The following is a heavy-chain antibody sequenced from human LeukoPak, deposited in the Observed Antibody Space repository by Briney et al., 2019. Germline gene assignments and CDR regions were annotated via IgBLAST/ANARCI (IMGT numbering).Heavy chain of an antibody. CDR1: GYTFTSYY. CDR3: ARDGNWNWLRTGGYWFDP. V-gene: IGHV1-46*01. J-gene: IGHJ5*02. Sequence: ASVKVSCKASGYTFTSYYMHWVRQAPGQGLEWMGIINPSGGSTSYAQKFQGRVTMTRDMSTSTVYMELSSLRSEDTAVYYCARDGNWNWLRTGGYWFDPWGQGTLVTVSS. D-gene: IGHD1-20*01. CDR2: INPSGGST.